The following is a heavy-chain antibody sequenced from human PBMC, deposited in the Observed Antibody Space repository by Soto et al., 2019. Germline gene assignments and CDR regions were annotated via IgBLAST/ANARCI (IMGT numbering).Heavy chain of an antibody. CDR1: GYTFTDYY. V-gene: IGHV1-2*02. J-gene: IGHJ4*02. CDR2: INPNSGGT. CDR3: AGTGGISS. D-gene: IGHD1-26*01. Sequence: QVQLVQSGPEVKKPGASVKVSCKASGYTFTDYYMQWVRQAPGQGLEWMGWINPNSGGTNSAPKFQGRVSMTRDTSTSTAYLELSSLRSDDTAVYYCAGTGGISSWGQGTLVIVSS.